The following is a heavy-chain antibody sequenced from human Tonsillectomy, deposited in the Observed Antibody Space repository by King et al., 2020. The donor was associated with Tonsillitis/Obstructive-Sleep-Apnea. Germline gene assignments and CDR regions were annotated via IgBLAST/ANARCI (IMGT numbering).Heavy chain of an antibody. CDR3: ARDWNREYGSGSGWIDY. CDR2: TSAYNGNT. V-gene: IGHV1-18*01. Sequence: QLVQSGAEVKKPGASVKVSCKASGYTFTSYGISWVRQAPGQGLEWMGWTSAYNGNTNYAQKLQGRVTMTTDTSTSTAYMELRSLRSDDTAVYYCARDWNREYGSGSGWIDYWGQGTLVTVSS. CDR1: GYTFTSYG. J-gene: IGHJ4*02. D-gene: IGHD3-10*01.